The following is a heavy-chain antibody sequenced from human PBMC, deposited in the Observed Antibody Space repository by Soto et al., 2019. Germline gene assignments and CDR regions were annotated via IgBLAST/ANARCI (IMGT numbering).Heavy chain of an antibody. J-gene: IGHJ6*02. V-gene: IGHV3-30*18. CDR3: AKDHNYDILTGPYYYYYGMDV. CDR2: ISYDGSNK. D-gene: IGHD3-9*01. CDR1: GFTFSSYG. Sequence: QVQLVESGGGVVQPGRSLRLSCAASGFTFSSYGMHWVRQAPGKGLEWVAVISYDGSNKYYADYVKGRFTISRDNSKNTLYLQMNSLRAEDTAVYYCAKDHNYDILTGPYYYYYGMDVWGQGTTVTVSS.